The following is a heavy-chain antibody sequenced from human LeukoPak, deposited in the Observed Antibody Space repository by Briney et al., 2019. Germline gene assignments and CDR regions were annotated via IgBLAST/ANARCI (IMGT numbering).Heavy chain of an antibody. J-gene: IGHJ6*02. Sequence: GASVKVSCKASGYTFTSYAMHWVRQAPGQRLEWMGWINAGNGNTKYSQKFQGRVTITGDTSASTAYMELSSLRSEDTAVYCCARGYYDFWSGYYDSHYYGMDVWGQGTTVTVSS. D-gene: IGHD3-3*01. CDR2: INAGNGNT. CDR3: ARGYYDFWSGYYDSHYYGMDV. V-gene: IGHV1-3*01. CDR1: GYTFTSYA.